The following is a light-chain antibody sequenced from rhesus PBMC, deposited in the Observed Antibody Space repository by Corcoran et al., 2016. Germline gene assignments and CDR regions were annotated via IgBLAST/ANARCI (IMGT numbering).Light chain of an antibody. Sequence: DIQMTQSPSSLSASVGDTVTITFRASENINRWLDWYQQKPGKAPSLLIYKASSLQSGVPSRFSGSGPGTAFTLLVRKLQPDDFATYYCLQYSSSPPYRFGQGAKVEVK. V-gene: IGKV1-22*01. J-gene: IGKJ2*01. CDR1: ENINRW. CDR3: LQYSSSPPYR. CDR2: KAS.